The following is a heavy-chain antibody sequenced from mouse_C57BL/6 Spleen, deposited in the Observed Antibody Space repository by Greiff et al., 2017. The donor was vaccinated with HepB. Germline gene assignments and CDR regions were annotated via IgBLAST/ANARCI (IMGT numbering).Heavy chain of an antibody. V-gene: IGHV1-26*01. CDR1: GYTFTDYY. J-gene: IGHJ3*01. CDR2: INPNNGGT. D-gene: IGHD1-1*01. CDR3: ARRSSFNYYGSSYRFAY. Sequence: VQLQQPGPELVKPGASVKISCKASGYTFTDYYMNWVKQSHGKSLEWIGDINPNNGGTSYNQKFKGKATLTVDKSSSTAYMELRSLTSEDSAVYYCARRSSFNYYGSSYRFAYWGQGTLVTVSA.